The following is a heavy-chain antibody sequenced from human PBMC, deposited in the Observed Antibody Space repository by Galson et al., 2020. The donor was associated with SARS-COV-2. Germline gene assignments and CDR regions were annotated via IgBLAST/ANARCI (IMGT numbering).Heavy chain of an antibody. Sequence: SVKVSCKASGGTFSSYAISWVRQAPGQGLEWMGRIIPILGIANYAQKFQGRVTITADKSTSTAYMELSSLRSEDTAVYYCARERAAAGTRYYGMDVWGQGTTVTVSS. CDR2: IIPILGIA. CDR3: ARERAAAGTRYYGMDV. J-gene: IGHJ6*02. CDR1: GGTFSSYA. D-gene: IGHD6-13*01. V-gene: IGHV1-69*04.